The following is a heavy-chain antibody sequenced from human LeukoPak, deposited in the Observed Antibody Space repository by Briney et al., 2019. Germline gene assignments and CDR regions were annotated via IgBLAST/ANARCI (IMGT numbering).Heavy chain of an antibody. Sequence: TGGSLRLSCAASGFTFSSYSMNWVRQAPGKGLEWVSSISSSSSYIYYADSVKGRFTISRDNAKNSLYLQMNSLRAEDTAVYYCARDRGRDYDFWSGYSFAEYFQHWSQGTLVIVSS. CDR2: ISSSSSYI. V-gene: IGHV3-21*01. J-gene: IGHJ1*01. CDR3: ARDRGRDYDFWSGYSFAEYFQH. D-gene: IGHD3-3*01. CDR1: GFTFSSYS.